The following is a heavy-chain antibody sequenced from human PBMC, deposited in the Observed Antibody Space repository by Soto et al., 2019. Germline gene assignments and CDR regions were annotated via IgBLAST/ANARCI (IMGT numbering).Heavy chain of an antibody. Sequence: ASVKVSCKASGYTFTSYDINWVRQATGQGLEWMGWMNPNSGNTGYAQKFQGRVTMTRNTSISTAYMELSSLRSEDTAVYYCAGLAVAATLNHYSYRMDVWGPVTKAIVYS. J-gene: IGHJ6*02. V-gene: IGHV1-8*01. CDR1: GYTFTSYD. CDR2: MNPNSGNT. D-gene: IGHD2-15*01. CDR3: AGLAVAATLNHYSYRMDV.